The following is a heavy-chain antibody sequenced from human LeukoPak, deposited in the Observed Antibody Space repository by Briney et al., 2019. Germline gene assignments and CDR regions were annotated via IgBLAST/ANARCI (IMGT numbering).Heavy chain of an antibody. CDR2: ISYDGSNK. CDR3: ARGGKIALAGTRSPQYFQH. V-gene: IGHV3-30*03. Sequence: GSLRLSCAASGFTFSSYSMNWVRQAPGKGLEWVAVISYDGSNKYYADSVKGRFTISRDNSKNTLYLQMNSLRPEDTAVYYCARGGKIALAGTRSPQYFQHWGQGTLVTVSS. D-gene: IGHD6-19*01. J-gene: IGHJ1*01. CDR1: GFTFSSYS.